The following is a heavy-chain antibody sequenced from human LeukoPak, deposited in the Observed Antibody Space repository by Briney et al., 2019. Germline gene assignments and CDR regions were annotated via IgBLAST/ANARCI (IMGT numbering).Heavy chain of an antibody. CDR1: GYTFTSYY. D-gene: IGHD3-10*01. Sequence: GESLKISCKGSGYTFTSYYMHWVRQAPGQGLEWMGIINPSGGSTSYAQKFQGRVTMTRDTSTSTVYMEPSSLRSEDTAVYYCAREGMYGSGSYWGQGTLVTVSS. J-gene: IGHJ4*02. CDR2: INPSGGST. V-gene: IGHV1-46*03. CDR3: AREGMYGSGSY.